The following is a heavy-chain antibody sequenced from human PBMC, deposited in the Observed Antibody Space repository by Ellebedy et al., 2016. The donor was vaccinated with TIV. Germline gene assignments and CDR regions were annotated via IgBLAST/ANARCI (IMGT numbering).Heavy chain of an antibody. J-gene: IGHJ3*02. Sequence: GGSLRLSCAASGFSFSSYWMSWVRQAPGKGLEWVANINQDGSMKYFVDSVKGRFTLSRDHAKNSLYLQMNSLRDEDTAVYYCATDGSYGDHRPPTHAFCMWGQGTVVTVSS. D-gene: IGHD1-26*01. V-gene: IGHV3-7*01. CDR3: ATDGSYGDHRPPTHAFCM. CDR1: GFSFSSYW. CDR2: INQDGSMK.